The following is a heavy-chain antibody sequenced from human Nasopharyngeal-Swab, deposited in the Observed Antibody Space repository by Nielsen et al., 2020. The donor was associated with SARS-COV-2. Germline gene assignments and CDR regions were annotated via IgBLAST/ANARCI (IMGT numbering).Heavy chain of an antibody. V-gene: IGHV1-46*01. CDR1: GYTFTSYY. CDR2: INPSGGST. CDR3: ARNIVVVPAAVLYYYYGMDV. D-gene: IGHD2-2*01. Sequence: AAVKVSCKASGYTFTSYYMHWVRQAPGQGREGMGIINPSGGSTSYAQKFQGRVTMTRDTSTSTVYMEPSSLRSEDTAVYYCARNIVVVPAAVLYYYYGMDVWGQGTTVTVSS. J-gene: IGHJ6*02.